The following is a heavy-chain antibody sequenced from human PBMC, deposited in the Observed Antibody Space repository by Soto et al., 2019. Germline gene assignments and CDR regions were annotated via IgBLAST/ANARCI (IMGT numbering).Heavy chain of an antibody. J-gene: IGHJ4*02. CDR2: ISWNGASI. V-gene: IGHV3-9*01. CDR1: GFTFDDYA. CDR3: ANLPLYGSGFDC. D-gene: IGHD3-10*01. Sequence: EVQLVKSGGGLVQPGRSLRLSCAASGFTFDDYAIHRVRQAPGRGLEWVAGISWNGASIGYADSVKGRFTISRDNAKNSLHLQMNSLRSEDTALYYCANLPLYGSGFDCWGQGTLVTVSS.